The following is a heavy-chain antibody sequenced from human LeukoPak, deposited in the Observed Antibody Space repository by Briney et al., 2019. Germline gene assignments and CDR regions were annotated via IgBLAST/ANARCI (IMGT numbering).Heavy chain of an antibody. D-gene: IGHD3-16*01. Sequence: GGSLRLSCTASGFTFGDYAMSWFRQAPGKGLEWVGFIRSKAYGGTTEYAASVKGRFTISRDDSKSIAYLQMNSLKTEDTAVYYCAKFRGVGDDAFDIWGQGTMVTVSS. J-gene: IGHJ3*02. CDR3: AKFRGVGDDAFDI. V-gene: IGHV3-49*03. CDR1: GFTFGDYA. CDR2: IRSKAYGGTT.